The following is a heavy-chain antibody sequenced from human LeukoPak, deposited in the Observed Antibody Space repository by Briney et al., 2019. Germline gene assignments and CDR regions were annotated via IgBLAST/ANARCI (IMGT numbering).Heavy chain of an antibody. Sequence: ASVKVSCKASGYTFTGYYMHWVRQAPGQGLEWMGWINPNSGGTNYAQKFQGRVTMTRDTSISTAYMELSWLRSDDTAVYYCAREGTQYYYDSSGYYDWGQGTLVTVSS. CDR1: GYTFTGYY. CDR2: INPNSGGT. V-gene: IGHV1-2*02. D-gene: IGHD3-22*01. CDR3: AREGTQYYYDSSGYYD. J-gene: IGHJ4*02.